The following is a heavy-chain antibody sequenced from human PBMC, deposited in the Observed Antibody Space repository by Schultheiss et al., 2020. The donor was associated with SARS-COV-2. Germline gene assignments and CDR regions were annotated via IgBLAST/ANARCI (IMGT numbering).Heavy chain of an antibody. Sequence: SETLSLTCAVSGYSISSGYYWGWIRQPPGKGLEWIGEINHSGSTNYNPSLKSRVTMSVDTSKNQFSLKLSSVTAADTAVYYCARGPTFDYWGQGTLVTVSS. CDR3: ARGPTFDY. CDR2: INHSGST. CDR1: GYSISSGYY. V-gene: IGHV4-38-2*01. J-gene: IGHJ4*02.